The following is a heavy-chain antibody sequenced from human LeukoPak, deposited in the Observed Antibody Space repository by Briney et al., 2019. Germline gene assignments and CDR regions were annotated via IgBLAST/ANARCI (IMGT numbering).Heavy chain of an antibody. V-gene: IGHV3-23*01. Sequence: GGSLRLSCAASRFALSTYAMTWVRQAPGKGLEWVSSITGNGAGTSYADSVKGRFTISRDNSKNTLYLQMNSLRAEDTAVYYCARAQQQPGRYNWFDPWGQGTLVTVSS. J-gene: IGHJ5*02. CDR3: ARAQQQPGRYNWFDP. CDR1: RFALSTYA. CDR2: ITGNGAGT. D-gene: IGHD6-13*01.